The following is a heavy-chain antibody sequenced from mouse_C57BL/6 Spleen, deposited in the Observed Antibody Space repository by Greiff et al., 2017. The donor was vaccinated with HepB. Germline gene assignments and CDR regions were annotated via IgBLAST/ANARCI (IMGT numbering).Heavy chain of an antibody. CDR2: IDPSDSYT. Sequence: QVQLQQSGAELARPGASVKMSCKASGYTFTSYTMHWVKQRPGQGLEWIGEIDPSDSYTNYNQKFKGKATLTVDTSSSTAYMQLSSLTSEDSAVYYCARVDYYGRGNYFDYWGQGTTLTVSS. D-gene: IGHD1-1*01. CDR3: ARVDYYGRGNYFDY. J-gene: IGHJ2*01. CDR1: GYTFTSYT. V-gene: IGHV1-4*01.